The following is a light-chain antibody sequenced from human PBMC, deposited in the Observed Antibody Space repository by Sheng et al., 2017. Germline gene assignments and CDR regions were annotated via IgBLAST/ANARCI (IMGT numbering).Light chain of an antibody. V-gene: IGLV2-14*03. CDR3: GSYTSSSTLVV. J-gene: IGLJ2*01. CDR2: DVS. CDR1: NSDIGGYNY. Sequence: QSALTQPASVSGSPGQSITISCTGTNSDIGGYNYVSWYQQHPGKAPKLMIYDVSNRPSGVSNRFSGSKSGNTASLTISGLQAEDEAEYYCGSYTSSSTLVVFGGGTKLTVL.